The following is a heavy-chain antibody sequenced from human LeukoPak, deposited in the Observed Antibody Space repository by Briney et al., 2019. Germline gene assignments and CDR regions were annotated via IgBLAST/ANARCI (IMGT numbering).Heavy chain of an antibody. J-gene: IGHJ4*02. CDR1: GFTFSSYS. V-gene: IGHV3-21*01. Sequence: PGGSLRLSCAASGFTFSSYSMNWVRQAPGKGLEWVSSISSSSSYIYYADSVKGRFTISRDNAKNSLYLQMNSLRAEDTAVYYCARRRYYYGSGSYYKSYYFDYWGQGTLVTVSS. CDR2: ISSSSSYI. D-gene: IGHD3-10*01. CDR3: ARRRYYYGSGSYYKSYYFDY.